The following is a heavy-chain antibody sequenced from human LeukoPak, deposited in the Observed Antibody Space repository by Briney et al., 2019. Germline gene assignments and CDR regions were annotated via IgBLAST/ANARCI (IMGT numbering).Heavy chain of an antibody. J-gene: IGHJ4*02. CDR1: GGSFSGYY. CDR3: ARGHSSGYYSDY. D-gene: IGHD3-22*01. V-gene: IGHV4-34*01. Sequence: SETLSLTCAVYGGSFSGYYWSWIRQPPGKGLEWIGEINHSGSTNYNPSLKSRVTISVDTSKNQFSLKLSSVTAADTAVYYCARGHSSGYYSDYWGQGTPVTVSS. CDR2: INHSGST.